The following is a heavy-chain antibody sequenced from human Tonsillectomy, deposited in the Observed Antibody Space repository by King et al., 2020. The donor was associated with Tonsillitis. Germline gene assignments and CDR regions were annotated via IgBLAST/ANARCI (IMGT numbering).Heavy chain of an antibody. D-gene: IGHD5-12*01. J-gene: IGHJ4*02. V-gene: IGHV3-9*01. CDR3: AKSPDTGYDFFSGFAN. CDR1: GFTFDDYA. Sequence: VQLVESGGGLVQPGRALRLSCTASGFTFDDYAMHWVRQAPGKGLEWVSGISWNSGSLDYADSVKGRFTISRDNAKNSLYLQMNSLRAEDTALYYCAKSPDTGYDFFSGFANWGQGTLVTVSS. CDR2: ISWNSGSL.